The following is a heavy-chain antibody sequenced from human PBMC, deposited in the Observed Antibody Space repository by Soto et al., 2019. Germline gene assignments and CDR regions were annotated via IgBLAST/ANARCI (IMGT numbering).Heavy chain of an antibody. Sequence: LSLPCAVYGGSCSDSYCSWIPQAPGRGLQWYGDINHSVSTNYNPTLESRVAISVDTSKHQFALKLSAVTAADRAVYYCTRRSAVAGTPYYQGQGTMVT. V-gene: IGHV4-34*01. D-gene: IGHD6-19*01. CDR3: TRRSAVAGTPYY. J-gene: IGHJ4*02. CDR1: GGSCSDSY. CDR2: INHSVST.